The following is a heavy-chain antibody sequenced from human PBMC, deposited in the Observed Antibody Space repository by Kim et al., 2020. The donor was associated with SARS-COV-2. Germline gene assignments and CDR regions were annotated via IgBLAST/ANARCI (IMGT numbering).Heavy chain of an antibody. V-gene: IGHV1-8*01. CDR2: MNPNSGNT. D-gene: IGHD1-26*01. CDR3: ARGRFDKRGGSWVYYFDY. CDR1: GYTFTSYD. J-gene: IGHJ4*02. Sequence: ASVKVSCKASGYTFTSYDINWVRQATGQGLEWMGWMNPNSGNTGYAQKFQGRVTMTRNTSISTAYMELSSLRSEDTAVYYCARGRFDKRGGSWVYYFDYWGQGTLVTVSS.